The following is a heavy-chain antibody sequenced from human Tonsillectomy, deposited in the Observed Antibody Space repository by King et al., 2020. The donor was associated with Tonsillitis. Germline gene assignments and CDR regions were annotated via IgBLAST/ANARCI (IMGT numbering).Heavy chain of an antibody. CDR2: INTDGNNI. CDR3: ARFVGAWSSDY. Sequence: VQLVESGGGLVQPGGSLRLSCATSGFTFSSNWMHWVRHAPGKGLVCVSHINTDGNNINYADSVKGRFTISRDNAKNTLYLQMNSLRPEDTAVYYCARFVGAWSSDYWGQGALVTVSS. J-gene: IGHJ4*02. D-gene: IGHD3-3*01. CDR1: GFTFSSNW. V-gene: IGHV3-74*01.